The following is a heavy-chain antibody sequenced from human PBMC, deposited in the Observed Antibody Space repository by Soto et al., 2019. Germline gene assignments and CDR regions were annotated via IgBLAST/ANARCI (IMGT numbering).Heavy chain of an antibody. Sequence: EVQLVESGGGLVQPGGSLRLSCAASGFTFSTYWMSWLRQAPGKGLEWVATIKRDGSEKYHVDSVKGRFTISRDNAKESLYLEMNSLRAEDTAVYFCVRGCGRSSCPYYFDYWGQGSLVTVSS. CDR3: VRGCGRSSCPYYFDY. D-gene: IGHD2-2*01. J-gene: IGHJ4*02. CDR2: IKRDGSEK. CDR1: GFTFSTYW. V-gene: IGHV3-7*01.